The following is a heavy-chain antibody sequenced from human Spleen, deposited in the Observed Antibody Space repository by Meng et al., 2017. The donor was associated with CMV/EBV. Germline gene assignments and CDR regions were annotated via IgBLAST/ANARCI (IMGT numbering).Heavy chain of an antibody. J-gene: IGHJ6*02. CDR2: IYYSGST. Sequence: SETLSLTCTVSGGSISSSSYYWGWIRQPPGKGLEWIGSIYYSGSTYYNPSLKSRVTISVDTSKNQFSLKLSYVTAADTAVYYCAREVTAMVGDYYDSSGWTYYYYGMDVWGQGTTVTVSS. D-gene: IGHD3-22*01. V-gene: IGHV4-39*07. CDR1: GGSISSSSYY. CDR3: AREVTAMVGDYYDSSGWTYYYYGMDV.